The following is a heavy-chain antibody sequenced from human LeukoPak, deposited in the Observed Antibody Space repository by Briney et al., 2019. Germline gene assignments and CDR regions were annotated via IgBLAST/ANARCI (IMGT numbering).Heavy chain of an antibody. J-gene: IGHJ4*02. D-gene: IGHD4-23*01. V-gene: IGHV3-23*01. CDR1: GFTFSNSA. CDR2: ISNSGEST. CDR3: AKGGDYGGYHFDY. Sequence: PGGSLRLSCAASGFTFSNSAMYWVRQAPGKGLEWVSAISNSGESTYYADSVKGRFTISRDNSRNTLYLQMNSLRAEDTAVYYCAKGGDYGGYHFDYWGQGTLVTVSS.